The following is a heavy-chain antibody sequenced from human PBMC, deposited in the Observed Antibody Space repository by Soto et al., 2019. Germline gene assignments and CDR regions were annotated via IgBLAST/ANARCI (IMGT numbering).Heavy chain of an antibody. CDR1: GFPFSGYG. V-gene: IGHV3-33*01. D-gene: IGHD7-27*01. CDR3: ARGTGDFDY. Sequence: GGSLRLSCAASGFPFSGYGMHWVRQAPDKGLEWVAGLWHDGTNKNYVDSLKGRFTISRDNSKNTLYLQMNNLRAEDTAVYYCARGTGDFDYWGQGTLVTVSS. CDR2: LWHDGTNK. J-gene: IGHJ4*02.